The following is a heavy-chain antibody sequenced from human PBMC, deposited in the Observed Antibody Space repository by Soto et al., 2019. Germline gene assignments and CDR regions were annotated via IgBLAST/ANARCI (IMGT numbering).Heavy chain of an antibody. V-gene: IGHV1-24*01. CDR2: FDAEDDET. CDR3: TTRGVPADLDY. J-gene: IGHJ4*01. CDR1: GYTLTDLS. D-gene: IGHD2-2*01. Sequence: ASVKVSCKVSGYTLTDLSMHWVRQAPGKGLEWLGGFDAEDDETIYAQKFQGRVTMTEDTSSGTAYMELRSLRSEDTAIYYCTTRGVPADLDYCCQGTLVTVSS.